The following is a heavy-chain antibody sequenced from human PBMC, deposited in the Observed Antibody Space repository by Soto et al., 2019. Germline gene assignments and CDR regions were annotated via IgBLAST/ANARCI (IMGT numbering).Heavy chain of an antibody. CDR3: SKDRRGGRAVLDS. CDR1: GFSLSNYG. V-gene: IGHV3-30*18. Sequence: GESLKISCAASGFSLSNYGMHWVRQAPGKGLEWVAVISYDGSSKYHADSVKGRFTISRDNSKNTLHLQMNSLRAEDTAVYYCSKDRRGGRAVLDSWGQGTPVTVSS. CDR2: ISYDGSSK. D-gene: IGHD2-8*01. J-gene: IGHJ4*02.